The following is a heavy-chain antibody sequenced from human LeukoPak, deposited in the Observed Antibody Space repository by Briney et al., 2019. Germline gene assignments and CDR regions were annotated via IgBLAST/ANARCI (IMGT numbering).Heavy chain of an antibody. V-gene: IGHV1-18*01. D-gene: IGHD3-10*01. CDR3: ATVVTMVRGVIIGAFDI. Sequence: GASVKVSCKASGYTFTSYGISWVRQAPGQGLEWMGWISAYNGNTNYAQKLQGRVTMTEDTSTDTAYMELSSLRSEDTAVYYCATVVTMVRGVIIGAFDIWGQGTMVTVSS. CDR1: GYTFTSYG. J-gene: IGHJ3*02. CDR2: ISAYNGNT.